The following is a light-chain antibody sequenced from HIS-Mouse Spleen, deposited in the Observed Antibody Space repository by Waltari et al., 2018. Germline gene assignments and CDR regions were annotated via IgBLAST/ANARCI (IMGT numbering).Light chain of an antibody. V-gene: IGLV6-57*02. J-gene: IGLJ3*02. CDR1: SGSIASNY. Sequence: NFMLTQPHSVSESPGKTVTISCTGSSGSIASNYVQWYQQRPGSAPTTVVYVANQRPSGVLYRFSGAIDSAANSSSLTISGLKTEDEADYYCQSYDSSNWVFGGGTKLTVL. CDR3: QSYDSSNWV. CDR2: VAN.